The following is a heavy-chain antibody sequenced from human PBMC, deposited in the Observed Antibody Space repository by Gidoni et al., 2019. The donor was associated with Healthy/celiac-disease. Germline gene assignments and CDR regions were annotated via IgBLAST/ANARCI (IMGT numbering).Heavy chain of an antibody. CDR2: ISYDGSNK. D-gene: IGHD6-6*01. V-gene: IGHV3-30*18. CDR3: AKDDQSIAARPLDY. Sequence: QVQLVESGGGVVQPGRCRRLSCAASGFTFSSYGMHWVRQAPGKGLEWVAVISYDGSNKYYADSVKGRFTISRDNSKNTLYLQMNSLRAEDTAVYYCAKDDQSIAARPLDYWGQGTLVTVSS. CDR1: GFTFSSYG. J-gene: IGHJ4*02.